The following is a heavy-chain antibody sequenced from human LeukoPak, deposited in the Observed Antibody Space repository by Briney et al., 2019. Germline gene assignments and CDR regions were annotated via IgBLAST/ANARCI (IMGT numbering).Heavy chain of an antibody. V-gene: IGHV3-48*03. D-gene: IGHD3-16*01. CDR2: ISSRGSTI. CDR1: GFTFSSYE. J-gene: IGHJ4*02. Sequence: GGSLRLSCAASGFTFSSYEMNWVRQAPGKGLEWVSYISSRGSTISYTDSVKGRFSISRDNAKNSLYLQMNSLRADDTAVYYCARRGIPPYYFDYWGQGTLVTVSS. CDR3: ARRGIPPYYFDY.